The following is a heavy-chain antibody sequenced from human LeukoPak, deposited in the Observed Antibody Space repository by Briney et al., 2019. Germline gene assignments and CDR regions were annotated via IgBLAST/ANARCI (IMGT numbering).Heavy chain of an antibody. Sequence: PGGSLRLSCAASGFTFDDYAMHWVRQAPGKGLEWVSGISWNSGSIGYADSVKGRFTISRDNAKNSLYLQMNSLRAEATALYYCAKDGRNDYDNWGQGTLVTVSS. CDR3: AKDGRNDYDN. CDR2: ISWNSGSI. J-gene: IGHJ4*02. V-gene: IGHV3-9*01. CDR1: GFTFDDYA. D-gene: IGHD4-17*01.